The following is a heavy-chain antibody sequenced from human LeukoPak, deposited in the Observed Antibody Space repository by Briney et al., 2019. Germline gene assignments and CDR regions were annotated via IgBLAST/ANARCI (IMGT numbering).Heavy chain of an antibody. CDR1: GFTFSSYA. J-gene: IGHJ4*02. CDR3: AKDFPPSYSSSSAAFDY. D-gene: IGHD6-6*01. CDR2: ISGSGGST. V-gene: IGHV3-23*01. Sequence: GGSLRISCAASGFTFSSYAMSWVRQAPGKGLEWVSAISGSGGSTYYADSVKGRFTISRDNSKNTLYLQMNSLRAEDTAVYYCAKDFPPSYSSSSAAFDYWGQGTLVTVSS.